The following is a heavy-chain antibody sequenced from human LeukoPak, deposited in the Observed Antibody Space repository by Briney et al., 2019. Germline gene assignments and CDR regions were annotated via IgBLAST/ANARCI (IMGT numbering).Heavy chain of an antibody. CDR2: VYYSGSIT. V-gene: IGHV4-59*01. J-gene: IGHJ6*03. CDR3: ASSGTYGGRYYYYYYMDV. Sequence: SETLSLTCTVPGGSISSYYWNWIRQPPGKGLEWIGYVYYSGSITIYNPSLKSRVTISLDTSKNQFSLKLSSVAAADTAVYYCASSGTYGGRYYYYYYMDVWGKGTTVTVSS. CDR1: GGSISSYY. D-gene: IGHD1-26*01.